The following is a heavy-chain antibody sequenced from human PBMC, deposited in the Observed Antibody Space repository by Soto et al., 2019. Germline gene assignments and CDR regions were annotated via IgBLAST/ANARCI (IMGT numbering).Heavy chain of an antibody. V-gene: IGHV1-69*02. CDR3: ARGGAVVVPGAVDRHNWFDP. CDR2: VIPILGMA. J-gene: IGHJ5*02. Sequence: QVQLVQSGAEVKKPGSSAKVSCEASGGTFSSYSFSWVRQAPGQGLEWMGRVIPILGMANYAQKFQGRVTSTADKSPXTXYXXMSSLRSEDTAVYYCARGGAVVVPGAVDRHNWFDPWGQGTLVTVSS. CDR1: GGTFSSYS. D-gene: IGHD2-2*01.